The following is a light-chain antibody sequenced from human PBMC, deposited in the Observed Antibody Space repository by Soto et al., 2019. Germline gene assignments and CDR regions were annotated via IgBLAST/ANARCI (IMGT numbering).Light chain of an antibody. CDR3: QQYETFSGT. CDR2: GAS. Sequence: DIQITQSPSTLSGSVGDRVTITCRASQSISSWLAWYKQTPGKAPKLLIYGASNLESGVPSRFRGSGSGTEFTLTIASLQPDDFATYYCQQYETFSGTFGPGTKVDIK. J-gene: IGKJ1*01. V-gene: IGKV1-5*01. CDR1: QSISSW.